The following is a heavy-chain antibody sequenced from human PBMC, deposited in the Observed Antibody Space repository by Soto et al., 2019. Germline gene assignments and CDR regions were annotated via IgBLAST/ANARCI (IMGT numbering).Heavy chain of an antibody. V-gene: IGHV3-23*01. J-gene: IGHJ4*02. CDR3: AKDLRDSSGYYYYIDS. Sequence: EVQLLESGGGSVQPGGSLRLSCAASGFTLSNYAMSWVRQAPGKGLEWVSAISISGGSTYYADYVKGRFTISRDSSKNTLDLQMNSQRAEDTAVYYCAKDLRDSSGYYYYIDSSGQGILVTVSS. CDR1: GFTLSNYA. CDR2: ISISGGST. D-gene: IGHD3-22*01.